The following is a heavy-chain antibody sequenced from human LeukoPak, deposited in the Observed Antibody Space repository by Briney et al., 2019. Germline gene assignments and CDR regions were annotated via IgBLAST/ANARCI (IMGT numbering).Heavy chain of an antibody. CDR2: INAGNGNT. CDR1: GYTFTSYA. J-gene: IGHJ4*02. Sequence: GASVTVSCTASGYTFTSYAMHWVRQAPGQRLEWMGWINAGNGNTKYSQKFQGRVTITRDTSASTAYMELSSLRSEGTAVYYCARKGPRGMDPVDYWGQGTLVTVSS. V-gene: IGHV1-3*01. CDR3: ARKGPRGMDPVDY. D-gene: IGHD6-13*01.